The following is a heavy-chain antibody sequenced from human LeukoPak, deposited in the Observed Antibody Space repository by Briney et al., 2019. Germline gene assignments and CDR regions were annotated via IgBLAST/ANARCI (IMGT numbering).Heavy chain of an antibody. D-gene: IGHD6-19*01. CDR1: GYTFITYG. CDR2: ISAYNGNT. Sequence: EASVKVSCKTPGYTFITYGISWVRQAPGQGLEWMGWISAYNGNTNYAQKLQGRVTMTSDTSTTTAYMELRSLRSDDTAVYYCARDGDSGGWYGGYFDSWGQGTLVTVSS. J-gene: IGHJ4*02. V-gene: IGHV1-18*01. CDR3: ARDGDSGGWYGGYFDS.